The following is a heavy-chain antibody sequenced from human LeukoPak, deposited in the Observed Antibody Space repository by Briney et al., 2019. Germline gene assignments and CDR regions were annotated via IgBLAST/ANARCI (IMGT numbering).Heavy chain of an antibody. CDR2: ICDSGST. J-gene: IGHJ1*01. D-gene: IGHD6-19*01. V-gene: IGHV4-59*07. CDR1: GRPNNSYY. Sequence: NTSDTQSLTCTLSGRPNNSYYWHCTPHSPEKALVLIGYICDSGSTNYNHSLKSRVTISVDTSKNQLSLKLSSVTAADTAVYYCARGGWYPESFQHWGQGALVTVSS. CDR3: ARGGWYPESFQH.